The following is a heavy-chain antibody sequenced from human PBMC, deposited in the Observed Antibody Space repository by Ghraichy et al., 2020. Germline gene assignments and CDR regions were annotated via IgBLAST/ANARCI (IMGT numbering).Heavy chain of an antibody. D-gene: IGHD2-2*01. J-gene: IGHJ6*02. CDR3: ARACSSTSCPRPYYYYGMDV. CDR2: INSDGSST. V-gene: IGHV3-74*01. CDR1: GFTFSSYW. Sequence: GGSLRLSCAASGFTFSSYWMHWVRQAPGKGLVWVSRINSDGSSTSYADSVKGRFTISRDNAKNTLYLQMNSLRAEDTAVYYCARACSSTSCPRPYYYYGMDVWGQGTTVTVSS.